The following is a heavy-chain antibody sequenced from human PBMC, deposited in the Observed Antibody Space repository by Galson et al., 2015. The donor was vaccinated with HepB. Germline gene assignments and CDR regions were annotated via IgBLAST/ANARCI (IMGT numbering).Heavy chain of an antibody. CDR2: IIPILGIA. CDR3: ATEGYRSGGSCPSDFDY. J-gene: IGHJ4*02. V-gene: IGHV1-69*10. CDR1: GGTFSSYA. D-gene: IGHD2-15*01. Sequence: SVKVSCKASGGTFSSYAISWVRQAPGQGLEWMGGIIPILGIANYAQKFQGRVTITADKSTSTAYMELSSLRSEDTAVYYCATEGYRSGGSCPSDFDYWGQGTLVTVSS.